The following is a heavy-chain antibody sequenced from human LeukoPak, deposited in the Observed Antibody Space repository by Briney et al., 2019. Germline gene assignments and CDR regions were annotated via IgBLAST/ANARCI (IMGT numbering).Heavy chain of an antibody. Sequence: GRSPRLSCAASGLTFSKYSMKWVRQAPGKGLGWVSSISTSSTYIYYADSMKGRFTVSRDNAKKSLYLQMSSLRAEDTAVYYCARAKTSGSYLYDYWGQGTLVTVSS. J-gene: IGHJ4*02. CDR2: ISTSSTYI. CDR1: GLTFSKYS. D-gene: IGHD1-26*01. V-gene: IGHV3-21*01. CDR3: ARAKTSGSYLYDY.